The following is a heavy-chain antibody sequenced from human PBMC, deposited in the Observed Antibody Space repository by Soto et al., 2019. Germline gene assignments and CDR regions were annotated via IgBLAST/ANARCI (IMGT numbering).Heavy chain of an antibody. D-gene: IGHD6-13*01. CDR3: AKTDGYSSSWHNYYYYYGMDV. V-gene: IGHV3-23*01. J-gene: IGHJ6*02. Sequence: GGSLRLSCAASGFTFSSYAVSWVRQAPGKGLEWVSAISGSGGSTYYADSVKGRFTISRDNSKNTLYLQMNSLRAEDTAVYYCAKTDGYSSSWHNYYYYYGMDVWGQGTTVTVS. CDR2: ISGSGGST. CDR1: GFTFSSYA.